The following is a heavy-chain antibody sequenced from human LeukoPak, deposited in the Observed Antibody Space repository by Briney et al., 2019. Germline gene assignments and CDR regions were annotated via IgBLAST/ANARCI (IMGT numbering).Heavy chain of an antibody. J-gene: IGHJ4*02. CDR1: GFTFSSYA. CDR3: ASHDYYGSGNYDY. Sequence: GGSLRLSSAASGFTFSSYAMYWVRQAPGKGLEYVSAISSNGGSTYYANSVKGRFTISRDNSKNTLYLQMGSLRTEDMAVYYCASHDYYGSGNYDYWGQGTLVTVSS. V-gene: IGHV3-64*01. D-gene: IGHD3-10*01. CDR2: ISSNGGST.